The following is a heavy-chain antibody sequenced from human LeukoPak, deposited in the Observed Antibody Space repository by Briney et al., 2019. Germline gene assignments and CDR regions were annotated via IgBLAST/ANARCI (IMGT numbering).Heavy chain of an antibody. Sequence: SETLSLTCTVSGGSISSYYWSWIRQPPGKGLEWIGCIYYSGSTNYNPSLKSRVTISVDTSKNQFSLKLSSVTAADTAVYYCARDRGDGYNAIDYWGQGTLVTVSS. CDR2: IYYSGST. D-gene: IGHD5-24*01. V-gene: IGHV4-59*01. CDR3: ARDRGDGYNAIDY. CDR1: GGSISSYY. J-gene: IGHJ4*02.